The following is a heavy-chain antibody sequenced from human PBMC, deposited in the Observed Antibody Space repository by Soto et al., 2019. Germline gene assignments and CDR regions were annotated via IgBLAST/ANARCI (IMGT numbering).Heavy chain of an antibody. J-gene: IGHJ2*01. D-gene: IGHD6-13*01. V-gene: IGHV1-18*01. CDR1: GYTFTSYG. CDR3: ARGKSEQQLVWYFDL. CDR2: ISAYNGNT. Sequence: ASVKVSCKASGYTFTSYGISWVRQAPGQGLEWMGWISAYNGNTNYAQKLQGRVTMTTDTSTSTAYMELRSLRSDDTAVYYCARGKSEQQLVWYFDLWGRGTLVTVSS.